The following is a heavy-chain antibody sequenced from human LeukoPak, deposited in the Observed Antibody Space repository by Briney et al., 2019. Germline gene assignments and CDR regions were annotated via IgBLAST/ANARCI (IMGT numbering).Heavy chain of an antibody. D-gene: IGHD6-19*01. J-gene: IGHJ4*02. CDR2: IVVGSGNT. Sequence: VASVKVSCKASGFTFTSSAVQWVRQARGQRLEWIGWIVVGSGNTNYAQKFQEGVTITRDTSTSTAYMELSSLRSEDTAVYYCAADSSGWYNYYFDYWGQGTLVTVSS. CDR1: GFTFTSSA. V-gene: IGHV1-58*01. CDR3: AADSSGWYNYYFDY.